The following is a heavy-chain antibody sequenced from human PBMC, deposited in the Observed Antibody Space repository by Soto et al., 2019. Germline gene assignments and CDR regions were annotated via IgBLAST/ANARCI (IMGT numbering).Heavy chain of an antibody. D-gene: IGHD4-17*01. J-gene: IGHJ4*02. Sequence: EVQLVESGGGLVQPGRSLRLSCAASGFTFDDYGMHWVRQAPGKGLEWVSGISWNSGSIGYVDSVKGRFTISRDNAKKSLYLQMNSLRAEDTALYYCAKDIGFVTTLPAFDYWGQGTLVTVSS. CDR2: ISWNSGSI. CDR1: GFTFDDYG. CDR3: AKDIGFVTTLPAFDY. V-gene: IGHV3-9*01.